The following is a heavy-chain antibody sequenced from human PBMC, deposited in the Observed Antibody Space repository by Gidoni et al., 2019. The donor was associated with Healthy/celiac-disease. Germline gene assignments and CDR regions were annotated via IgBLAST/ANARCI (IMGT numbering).Heavy chain of an antibody. CDR3: ARVAAYCGGDCYPGLPEYFQH. Sequence: EVQLVESGGGLVQPGGSLRLSCAASGFTFSSYWMSWVRQAPGKGLEWVANIKQDGSEKYYVDSVKGRFTISRDNAKNSLYLQMNSLRAEDTAVYYCARVAAYCGGDCYPGLPEYFQHWGQGTLVTVSS. J-gene: IGHJ1*01. CDR2: IKQDGSEK. CDR1: GFTFSSYW. V-gene: IGHV3-7*01. D-gene: IGHD2-21*02.